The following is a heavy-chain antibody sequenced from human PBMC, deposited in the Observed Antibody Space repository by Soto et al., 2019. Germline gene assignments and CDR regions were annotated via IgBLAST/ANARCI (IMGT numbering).Heavy chain of an antibody. V-gene: IGHV4-31*03. CDR2: IHYSGAT. D-gene: IGHD3-10*01. CDR3: ARDSRGYYFDY. Sequence: SETLSLTCTVSGASISTDGHYWSWIRQFPGKDLEWIGYIHYSGATYYNPSLESRVVISVRTSDNRYSLSLSSVTAADTALYFCARDSRGYYFDYWGQGALVTVSS. J-gene: IGHJ4*02. CDR1: GASISTDGHY.